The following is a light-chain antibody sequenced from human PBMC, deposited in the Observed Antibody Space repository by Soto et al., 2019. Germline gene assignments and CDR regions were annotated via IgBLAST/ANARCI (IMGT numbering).Light chain of an antibody. CDR2: GNS. V-gene: IGLV1-40*01. Sequence: QSVLTQPPSVSGAPGQSVTISCTGSSSNIGAGYDVHWYQQLPGTAPKLVIYGNSNRPSGVPDRFSGSKSGTSASLAITGLQAEDEADYSCQSYDSSLSGSVFGGGTKVTVL. J-gene: IGLJ2*01. CDR1: SSNIGAGYD. CDR3: QSYDSSLSGSV.